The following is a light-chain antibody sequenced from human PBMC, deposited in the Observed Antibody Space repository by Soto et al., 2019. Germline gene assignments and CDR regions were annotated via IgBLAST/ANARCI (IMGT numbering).Light chain of an antibody. CDR2: GAS. J-gene: IGKJ1*01. CDR1: QSVSSSY. CDR3: QQYGSSTWT. Sequence: EMVLSKSPGTLSLSPGERATLSCRASQSVSSSYLAWYQQKPGQAPRLLIYGASSRATGIPDRFSGSGSGTDFTLTISRLEPEDFAVYYCQQYGSSTWTFGQGTKVDNK. V-gene: IGKV3-20*01.